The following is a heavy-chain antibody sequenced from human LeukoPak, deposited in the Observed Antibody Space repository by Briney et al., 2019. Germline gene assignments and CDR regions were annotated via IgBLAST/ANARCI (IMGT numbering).Heavy chain of an antibody. Sequence: PGGSLRLSCAASGFSFSGSAMHWVRQASGKGLEWVGRIRSKPHNYATAYAASVKGRFTLSRDDSENTVFLQMNGLRTEDTAVYYCTPVVGDVVFTNTYWGQGTLVTVSS. D-gene: IGHD2-21*01. CDR3: TPVVGDVVFTNTY. CDR1: GFSFSGSA. V-gene: IGHV3-73*01. CDR2: IRSKPHNYAT. J-gene: IGHJ4*02.